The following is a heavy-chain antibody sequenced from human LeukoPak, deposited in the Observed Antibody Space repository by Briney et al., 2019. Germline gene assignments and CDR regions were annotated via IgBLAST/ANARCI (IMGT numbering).Heavy chain of an antibody. D-gene: IGHD6-13*01. CDR1: GGTFSSYA. V-gene: IGHV1-69*05. CDR3: ARGSIAAAGTNYYYYYMDV. Sequence: ASVKVSCKASGGTFSSYAISWVRQAPGQGLEWMGGIIPIFGTANYAQKFQGRVTITTDESTSTAYMELSSLRSEDTAVYYCARGSIAAAGTNYYYYYMDVWGKGTTVTVSS. CDR2: IIPIFGTA. J-gene: IGHJ6*03.